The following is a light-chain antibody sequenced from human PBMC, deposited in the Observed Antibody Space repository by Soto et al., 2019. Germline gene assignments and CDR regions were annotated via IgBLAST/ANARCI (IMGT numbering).Light chain of an antibody. J-gene: IGKJ1*01. V-gene: IGKV3-20*01. CDR1: QSVSNNY. Sequence: EIVLTQSPGTLSLSPGERATLYFSASQSVSNNYLAWYQQKPGQAPRLLIYGASNRATGIPDRFSGSGSGTDFTLTISRLEPEDFAVYYCHQYGSLPWAFGQGTKVDIK. CDR2: GAS. CDR3: HQYGSLPWA.